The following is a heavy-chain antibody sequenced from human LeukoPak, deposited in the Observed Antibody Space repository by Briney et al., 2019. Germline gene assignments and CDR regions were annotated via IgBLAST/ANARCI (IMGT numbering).Heavy chain of an antibody. Sequence: PGGSLRLSCAASGFTFSDYYMSWIRQAPGKGLEWVAHIRGTSSAMNYAASVRGRFTISRDNAKNALFLEMSSLRAEDTAVYYCARDRDWSFDYWGQGTLVTVSS. J-gene: IGHJ4*02. CDR2: IRGTSSAM. CDR3: ARDRDWSFDY. V-gene: IGHV3-11*06. CDR1: GFTFSDYY. D-gene: IGHD3-9*01.